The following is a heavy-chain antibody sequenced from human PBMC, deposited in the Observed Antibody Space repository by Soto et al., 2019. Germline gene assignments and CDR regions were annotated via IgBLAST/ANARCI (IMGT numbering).Heavy chain of an antibody. D-gene: IGHD3-22*01. CDR3: ARARPLLQHYDSSGSFYF. CDR2: IIPVFGTA. J-gene: IGHJ4*02. Sequence: QVQLVQSGAEVKKPRSSVKFSCKASGRTFSSYAISWVRQAPGQGLEWMGGIIPVFGTANYAQKLQGRVTLTADESTSTAGMHLNSLRSAETAVCYCARARPLLQHYDSSGSFYFLGQGTLVTVSS. CDR1: GRTFSSYA. V-gene: IGHV1-69*01.